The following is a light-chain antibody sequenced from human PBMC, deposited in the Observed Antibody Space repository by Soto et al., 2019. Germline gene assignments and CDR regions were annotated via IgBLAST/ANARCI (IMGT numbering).Light chain of an antibody. CDR2: VAS. CDR3: QKYNSAPWT. CDR1: QGISNS. V-gene: IGKV1-27*01. J-gene: IGKJ1*01. Sequence: DIQMTQSPSSLSASVGDRVTITCRASQGISNSLAWYQQQPGKVPKLLIYVASTLQSGVPSRFSGSGSGTDFTLTISSLQPEDGATYYCQKYNSAPWTFGQGTKVESK.